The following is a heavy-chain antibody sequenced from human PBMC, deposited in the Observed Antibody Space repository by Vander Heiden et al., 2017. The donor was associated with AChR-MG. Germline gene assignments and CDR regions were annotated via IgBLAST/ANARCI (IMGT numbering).Heavy chain of an antibody. J-gene: IGHJ3*02. V-gene: IGHV1-18*01. Sequence: QVQLVQSGAEVKKPGASVKVSCKASGYTFTSYGISWVRQAPGQELEWMGWISAYNVNTNYAQKLQGRVTMTTDTSTSTAYMELRSLRSDDTAVYYCASWSDYYDFWSGHTKLDAFDIWGQGTMVTVSS. D-gene: IGHD3-3*01. CDR1: GYTFTSYG. CDR2: ISAYNVNT. CDR3: ASWSDYYDFWSGHTKLDAFDI.